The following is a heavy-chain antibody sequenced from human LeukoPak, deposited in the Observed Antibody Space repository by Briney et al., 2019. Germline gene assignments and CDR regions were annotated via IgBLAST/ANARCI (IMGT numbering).Heavy chain of an antibody. CDR3: ARYTGDYGSGSYYKTFDY. CDR2: ITSSGVSI. D-gene: IGHD3-10*01. CDR1: GFTFSDYY. Sequence: PGGSLRLSCAASGFTFSDYYMSWIRQAPGKGLEWVSYITSSGVSIYYADSVRGRFTISRDNAKNSLYLQMNSLRADDTAVYFCARYTGDYGSGSYYKTFDYWGRGTLVTVSS. V-gene: IGHV3-11*04. J-gene: IGHJ4*02.